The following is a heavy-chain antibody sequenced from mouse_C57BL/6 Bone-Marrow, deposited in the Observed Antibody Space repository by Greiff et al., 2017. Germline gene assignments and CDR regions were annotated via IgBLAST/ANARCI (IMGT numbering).Heavy chain of an antibody. CDR3: ARERASYGNYAMDY. CDR2: ISDGGSYT. D-gene: IGHD2-1*01. V-gene: IGHV5-4*01. Sequence: EVKLMESGGGLVKPGGSLKLSCAASGFTFSSYAMSWVRQTPEKRLEWVATISDGGSYTYYPDNVKGRFTISRDNAKNNLYLQMSHLKSEDTAMYYCARERASYGNYAMDYWGQGTSVTVSS. J-gene: IGHJ4*01. CDR1: GFTFSSYA.